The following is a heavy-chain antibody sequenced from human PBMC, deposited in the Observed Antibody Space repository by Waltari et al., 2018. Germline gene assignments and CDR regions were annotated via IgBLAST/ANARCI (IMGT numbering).Heavy chain of an antibody. CDR1: GGSISSSSSY. CDR2: IYYSGST. V-gene: IGHV4-39*07. CDR3: ARPAPNSAFDI. Sequence: QLQLQESGPGLVKPSETLSLTCTVPGGSISSSSSYWAWIRQPQAKGPQWIGSIYYSGSTYYNPSLKSRVTISVDTSKNQFSLKLSSVTAADTTVYYCARPAPNSAFDIWGQGTMVTVSS. J-gene: IGHJ3*02. D-gene: IGHD2-2*01.